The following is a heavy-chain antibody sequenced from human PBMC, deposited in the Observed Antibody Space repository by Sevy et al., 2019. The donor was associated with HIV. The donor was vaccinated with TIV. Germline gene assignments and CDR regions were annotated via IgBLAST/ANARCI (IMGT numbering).Heavy chain of an antibody. D-gene: IGHD2-2*01. CDR2: IFSSGST. J-gene: IGHJ6*03. V-gene: IGHV4-4*07. CDR3: ARGMVPTAGYHYYMDV. Sequence: SETLSLTCTVSGGSINTYSWNWIRQPAGKGLEWIGRIFSSGSTNYNPSLKSRFTMSVDTSKSQFSLRLSSVTAADTAVSYCARGMVPTAGYHYYMDVWGKGTTVTVSS. CDR1: GGSINTYS.